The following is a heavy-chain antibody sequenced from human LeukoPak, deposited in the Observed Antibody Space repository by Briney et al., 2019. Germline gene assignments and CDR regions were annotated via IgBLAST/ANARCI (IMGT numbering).Heavy chain of an antibody. J-gene: IGHJ4*02. D-gene: IGHD3-3*01. V-gene: IGHV1-69*13. Sequence: SVKVSCKASGGTFSSYAISWVRQAPGQGLEWMGGIIPIFGTANYAQKFQGRVTITADESTSTAYMELSSLRSEDTAVYYCARAPGFWSGFDYWGQGTLVTVSS. CDR3: ARAPGFWSGFDY. CDR2: IIPIFGTA. CDR1: GGTFSSYA.